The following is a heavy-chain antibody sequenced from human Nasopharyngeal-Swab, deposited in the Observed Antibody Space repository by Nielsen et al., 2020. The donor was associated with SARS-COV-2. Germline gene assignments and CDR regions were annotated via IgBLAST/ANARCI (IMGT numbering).Heavy chain of an antibody. CDR1: GFTFSSYG. CDR3: AKDSDYYGSGSPFY. D-gene: IGHD3-10*01. J-gene: IGHJ4*02. Sequence: GGSLRLSCAASGFTFSSYGMHWVRQAPGKGLEWVAVISYDGSNKYYADSVKGRFTISRDNSKNTLYLQMNSLRAEDTAVYYCAKDSDYYGSGSPFYWGQGTLVTGLL. V-gene: IGHV3-30*18. CDR2: ISYDGSNK.